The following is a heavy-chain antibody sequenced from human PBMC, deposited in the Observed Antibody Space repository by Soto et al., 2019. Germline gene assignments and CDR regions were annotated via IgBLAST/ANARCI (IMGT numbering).Heavy chain of an antibody. J-gene: IGHJ4*02. CDR1: GFAFGVYW. V-gene: IGHV3-7*02. Sequence: EVQLVESGGDLVQPGGSLRLSCAASGFAFGVYWMSWVRQAPGKGLEWVANINQHGSEEYYVDSVRGRFTISRDNAKNSLFLQMNSLRAEDTALYYCAISSSVQRGGYWGQGTLVTVSS. D-gene: IGHD6-6*01. CDR3: AISSSVQRGGY. CDR2: INQHGSEE.